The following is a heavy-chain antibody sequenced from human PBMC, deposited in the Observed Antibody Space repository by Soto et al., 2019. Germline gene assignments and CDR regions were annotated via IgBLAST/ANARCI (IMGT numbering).Heavy chain of an antibody. CDR1: GFTFSSYG. D-gene: IGHD3-22*01. CDR2: IWYDGSNK. V-gene: IGHV3-33*01. CDR3: ARDRSGDSSGYYYY. J-gene: IGHJ4*02. Sequence: QVQLVESGGGVVQPGRSLRLSCAASGFTFSSYGMHWVRQAPGKGLEWVAVIWYDGSNKYYADSVKGRFTISRDNSKNTLYLQMNSLRAEDTAVYYCARDRSGDSSGYYYYWGQGTLVTVSS.